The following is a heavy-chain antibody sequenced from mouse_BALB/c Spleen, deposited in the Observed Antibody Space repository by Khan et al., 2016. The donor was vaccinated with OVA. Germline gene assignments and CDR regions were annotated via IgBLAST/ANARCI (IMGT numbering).Heavy chain of an antibody. D-gene: IGHD1-2*01. V-gene: IGHV14-3*02. J-gene: IGHJ2*01. CDR2: IDPANGNT. CDR3: AITSATYYFDY. Sequence: VQLKQSGAELVKPGASVKLSCTASGFNIKDTYMHWVKQRPEQGLEWIGRIDPANGNTKYDPKFQGKATITADTSSNTAYLQLSSLTSEDTAVYYCAITSATYYFDYWGQGPTLPVSS. CDR1: GFNIKDTY.